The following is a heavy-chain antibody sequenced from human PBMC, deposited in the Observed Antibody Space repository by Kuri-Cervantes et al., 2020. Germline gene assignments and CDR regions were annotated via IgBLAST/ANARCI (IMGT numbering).Heavy chain of an antibody. CDR1: GFTFSSYG. CDR3: ARDQGRDNWNYHYYMDV. V-gene: IGHV3-30*03. D-gene: IGHD1-20*01. Sequence: GESLKISCAASGFTFSSYGMHWVRQAPGKGLEWVAVISYDGSNKYYADSVKVRFTISRDNSKNTLYLQMNSLRAEDTAVYYCARDQGRDNWNYHYYMDVWGKGTTVTVSS. CDR2: ISYDGSNK. J-gene: IGHJ6*03.